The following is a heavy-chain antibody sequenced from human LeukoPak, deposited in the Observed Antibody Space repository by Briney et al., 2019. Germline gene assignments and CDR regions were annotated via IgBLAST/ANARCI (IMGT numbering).Heavy chain of an antibody. CDR3: AREFVDGYRGYGSFDY. Sequence: ASVKVSCKASGYTFTSYGISWVRQAPGQGLEWMGWISAYNGNTNYAQKLQGRVTMTTDTSTSTAYMELRSLRSDDTAVYYCAREFVDGYRGYGSFDYWGQGTLVTVSS. CDR1: GYTFTSYG. D-gene: IGHD5-12*01. V-gene: IGHV1-18*04. J-gene: IGHJ4*02. CDR2: ISAYNGNT.